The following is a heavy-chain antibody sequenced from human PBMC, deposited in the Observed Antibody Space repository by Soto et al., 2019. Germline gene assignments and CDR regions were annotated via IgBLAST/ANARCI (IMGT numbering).Heavy chain of an antibody. CDR3: AGKPDSSSTPASFSRADYYYYYMDV. D-gene: IGHD6-6*01. V-gene: IGHV4-59*01. CDR2: IYYSGST. CDR1: GGSISSYY. Sequence: SETLSLTCTVSGGSISSYYWSWIRQPPGKGLEWIGYIYYSGSTNYNPSLKSRVTISVDASKNQFPLKLSSVTAADTAVYYCAGKPDSSSTPASFSRADYYYYYMDVWGKGTTVTVS. J-gene: IGHJ6*03.